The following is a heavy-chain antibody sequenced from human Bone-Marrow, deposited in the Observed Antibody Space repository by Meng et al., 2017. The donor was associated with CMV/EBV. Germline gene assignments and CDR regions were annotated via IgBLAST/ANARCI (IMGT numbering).Heavy chain of an antibody. J-gene: IGHJ4*02. CDR1: SISSCCYY. D-gene: IGHD2-2*02. V-gene: IGHV4-31*02. Sequence: SISSCCYYWNWLRQHPGKGLEWIGYIYYSGSTYYYPSLKRRVTISEDTSKNQFSLKLSSVTAADTAVYFCARGGRYCSSTSCYTFDYWGQGTLVTVSS. CDR2: IYYSGST. CDR3: ARGGRYCSSTSCYTFDY.